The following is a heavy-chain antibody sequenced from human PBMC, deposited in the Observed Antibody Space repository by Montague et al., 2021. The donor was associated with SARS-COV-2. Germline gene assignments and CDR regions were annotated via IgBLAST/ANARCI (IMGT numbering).Heavy chain of an antibody. D-gene: IGHD2-2*01. J-gene: IGHJ5*02. CDR1: GGSISSSSYY. Sequence: SETLSLTCTVSGGSISSSSYYWGWIRQPPGKGLEWIGSIYYSGSTYYNPSLKSRVTISVDTSKNQFSLKLCSVTAADTAVYYCARLKAPYCSSTSCYSASCVDPWGQGTLVTVSS. CDR3: ARLKAPYCSSTSCYSASCVDP. V-gene: IGHV4-39*01. CDR2: IYYSGST.